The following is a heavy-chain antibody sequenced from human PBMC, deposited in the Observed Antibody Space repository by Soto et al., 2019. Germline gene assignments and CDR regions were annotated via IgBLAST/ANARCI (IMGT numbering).Heavy chain of an antibody. CDR3: ATTMTTRMGLSF. D-gene: IGHD4-4*01. Sequence: ASVKVSCKVSGYTLTELSMHWLRQAPGRGLEWMGGFDPEDGETIYAQKFQGRVTMTEDTSTDTAYMELSSLRSEDTAVYYCATTMTTRMGLSFWGQGTLVTVSS. J-gene: IGHJ4*02. CDR2: FDPEDGET. V-gene: IGHV1-24*01. CDR1: GYTLTELS.